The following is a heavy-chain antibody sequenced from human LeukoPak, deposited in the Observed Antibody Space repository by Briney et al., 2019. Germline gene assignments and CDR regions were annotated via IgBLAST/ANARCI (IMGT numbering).Heavy chain of an antibody. CDR1: GFTFSNFG. CDR3: ARRAGIYSHPYDY. Sequence: GGSLRLSCAASGFTFSNFGMHWVRQAPGKGLEWVSFIYSDGSTYYADSVRGRFTISRDNSKNTLFLQMNSLRAEDTAVYYCARRAGIYSHPYDYWGQGTLVTVSS. D-gene: IGHD1-14*01. V-gene: IGHV3-53*01. CDR2: IYSDGST. J-gene: IGHJ4*02.